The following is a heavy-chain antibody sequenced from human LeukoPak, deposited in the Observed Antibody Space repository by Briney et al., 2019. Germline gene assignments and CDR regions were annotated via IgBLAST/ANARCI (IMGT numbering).Heavy chain of an antibody. CDR3: AGVEFNGGYSHVY. V-gene: IGHV1-8*01. J-gene: IGHJ4*02. Sequence: GASVKVSCKASGYTFNGYDLNWVRQATGQGLEWKGWMNPNSGNTGYAQKFQGRVTMTRDTSISTAYMELSSLTSEDTAVYYCAGVEFNGGYSHVYWGQGTLVTVSS. D-gene: IGHD5-12*01. CDR1: GYTFNGYD. CDR2: MNPNSGNT.